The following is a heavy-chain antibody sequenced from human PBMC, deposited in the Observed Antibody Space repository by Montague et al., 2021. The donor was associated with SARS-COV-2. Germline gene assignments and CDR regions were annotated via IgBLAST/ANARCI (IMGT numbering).Heavy chain of an antibody. Sequence: SETLSLTCTVSGGSISSSTYYWAWIRQPPGKGLEWIGSMYYRGSTYYNPSLKSRVSVSVDTSQNQFFLKMSSVTAADTAVYYCAREFIRYFDWFFDYWGQGFLVTFSS. V-gene: IGHV4-39*07. D-gene: IGHD3-9*01. CDR3: AREFIRYFDWFFDY. CDR2: MYYRGST. J-gene: IGHJ4*02. CDR1: GGSISSSTYY.